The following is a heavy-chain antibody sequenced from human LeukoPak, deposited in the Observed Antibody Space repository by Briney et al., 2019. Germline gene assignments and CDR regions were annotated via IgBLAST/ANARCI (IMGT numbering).Heavy chain of an antibody. D-gene: IGHD3-22*01. CDR2: ISSSSSTI. J-gene: IGHJ4*02. V-gene: IGHV3-48*01. Sequence: GGSLRLSCAASGFTLSSYSMNWVRQAPGKGLEWVSYISSSSSTIYYADSVKGRFTISRDNAKNSLYLQMNSLRAEDTAVYYCARGSTYYDSSGQVPFDYWGQGTLVTVSS. CDR1: GFTLSSYS. CDR3: ARGSTYYDSSGQVPFDY.